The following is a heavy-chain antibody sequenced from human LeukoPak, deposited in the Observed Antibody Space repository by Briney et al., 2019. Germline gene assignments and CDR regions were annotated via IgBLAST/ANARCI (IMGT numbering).Heavy chain of an antibody. CDR1: GFTFNVYS. Sequence: GGSLRLSCAASGFTFNVYSMNWVRQAPGKGLEWVSFISSSLDSNIYYADSVKGRFTISRDNAKNSLYLQMNSLRAEDTAVYYCARADRLGAALLASFDYWGQGTLVTVSS. CDR2: ISSSLDSNI. J-gene: IGHJ4*02. CDR3: ARADRLGAALLASFDY. D-gene: IGHD3-16*01. V-gene: IGHV3-48*01.